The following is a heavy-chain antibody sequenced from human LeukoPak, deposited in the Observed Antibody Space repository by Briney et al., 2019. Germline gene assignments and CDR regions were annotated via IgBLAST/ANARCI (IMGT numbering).Heavy chain of an antibody. D-gene: IGHD1-26*01. V-gene: IGHV3-20*04. CDR2: INWNGRST. J-gene: IGHJ4*02. CDR1: GFTFDDYG. CDR3: AKDGGRYSGSLDS. Sequence: GGSLRLSCAASGFTFDDYGMSWVRQVPGEGLEWVSGINWNGRSTGYADSVKGRFTISRDDSKNTLYVQMNSLRPEDTAVYYCAKDGGRYSGSLDSWGQGTLVTVSS.